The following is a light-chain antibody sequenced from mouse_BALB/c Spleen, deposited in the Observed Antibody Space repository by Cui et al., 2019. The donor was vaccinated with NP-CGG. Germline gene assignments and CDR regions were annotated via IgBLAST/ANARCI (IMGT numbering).Light chain of an antibody. V-gene: IGLV1*01. CDR2: GTK. J-gene: IGLJ1*01. CDR1: TGAVTTSNY. Sequence: AVVTKESALTTSPGETVTLTCRSSTGAVTTSNYANWVQEKPDHLFTGLIGGTKNRAPGVPARFSGSLIGDKAALTITGAQTEDEAIYFCALWYSNHWVFGGGTKLTVL. CDR3: ALWYSNHWV.